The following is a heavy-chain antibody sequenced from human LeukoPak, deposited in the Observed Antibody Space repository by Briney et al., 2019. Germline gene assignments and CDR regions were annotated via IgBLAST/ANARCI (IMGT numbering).Heavy chain of an antibody. CDR3: ARVAESITIFGVVIRSNWFDP. D-gene: IGHD3-3*01. CDR1: GGTFSSYA. Sequence: ASVKVSCKASGGTFSSYAISWVRQAPGQGLEWMGGIIPIFGTANYAQKFQGRVTMTTDTSTSTAYMELRSLRSDDTAVYYCARVAESITIFGVVIRSNWFDPWGQGTLVTVSS. V-gene: IGHV1-69*05. J-gene: IGHJ5*02. CDR2: IIPIFGTA.